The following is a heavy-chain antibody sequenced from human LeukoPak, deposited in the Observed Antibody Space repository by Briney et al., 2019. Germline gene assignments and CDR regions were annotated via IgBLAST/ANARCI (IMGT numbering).Heavy chain of an antibody. CDR1: GYTFTGSY. J-gene: IGHJ4*02. CDR3: ARVPPDYDSSGLTFDY. Sequence: ASVKVSCKASGYTFTGSYMHWVRQAPGQGLEWMGWINPNSGGTNYAQKFQGRVTMTRDTSISTAYMELSRLRSDDTAVYYCARVPPDYDSSGLTFDYWGQGILVTVSS. V-gene: IGHV1-2*02. D-gene: IGHD3-22*01. CDR2: INPNSGGT.